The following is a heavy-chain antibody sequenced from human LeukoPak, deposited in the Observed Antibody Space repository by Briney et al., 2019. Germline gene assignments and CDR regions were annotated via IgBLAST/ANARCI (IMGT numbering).Heavy chain of an antibody. D-gene: IGHD3-10*01. J-gene: IGHJ4*02. Sequence: KPSETLSLTCTVSGGSISSSSYYWGWIRQPPGKGLEWIGSIYYSGSTYYNPSLKSRVTISVDTSKNQFSLKLSSVTAADTAVYYCASQSRDVLLWSAPEPDWGQGTLVTVSS. V-gene: IGHV4-39*07. CDR1: GGSISSSSYY. CDR3: ASQSRDVLLWSAPEPD. CDR2: IYYSGST.